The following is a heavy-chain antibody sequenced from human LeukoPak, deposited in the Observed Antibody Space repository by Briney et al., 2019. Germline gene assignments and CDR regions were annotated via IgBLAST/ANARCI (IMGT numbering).Heavy chain of an antibody. J-gene: IGHJ5*02. CDR2: IYYSGST. D-gene: IGHD6-6*01. CDR1: GGSISSHY. V-gene: IGHV4-59*11. Sequence: SETLSLTCTVSGGSISSHYWSWIRQPPGKGLEWIGYIYYSGSTNYNPSLKSRVTISVDTSKNQFSLKLSSVTAADTAVYYCARDYIGSGYSSSHNWFDPRGQGTLVTVSS. CDR3: ARDYIGSGYSSSHNWFDP.